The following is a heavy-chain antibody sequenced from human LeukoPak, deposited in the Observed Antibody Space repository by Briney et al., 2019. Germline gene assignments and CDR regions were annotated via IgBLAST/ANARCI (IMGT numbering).Heavy chain of an antibody. D-gene: IGHD3-22*01. J-gene: IGHJ4*02. V-gene: IGHV3-7*01. CDR1: GFTFSSYW. CDR2: IKQDGSER. CDR3: ARGCRDYDSSGYCLLFDY. Sequence: GGSLRLSSAASGFTFSSYWMSWVRQAPGKGLEWVANIKQDGSERYYVYSVKGRFTISRDNDKNSLYLQLNSLRAEDTAVYYCARGCRDYDSSGYCLLFDYWGQGTLVTVSS.